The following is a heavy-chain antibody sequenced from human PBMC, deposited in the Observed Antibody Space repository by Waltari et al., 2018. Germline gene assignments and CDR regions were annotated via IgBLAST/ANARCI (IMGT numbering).Heavy chain of an antibody. Sequence: QPQLQESGPGLVKPSDTLSLTCTVSGGSISSTNYYWGWIRQPPGKGLQWIGSIYYSGSTYYNPSLKSRVTMSVDTAKNQFSLKLTSVTAADTAVYFCARIAGDNQWGDCWGQGTLVTVSS. CDR3: ARIAGDNQWGDC. CDR1: GGSISSTNYY. J-gene: IGHJ4*02. CDR2: IYYSGST. D-gene: IGHD3-16*01. V-gene: IGHV4-39*07.